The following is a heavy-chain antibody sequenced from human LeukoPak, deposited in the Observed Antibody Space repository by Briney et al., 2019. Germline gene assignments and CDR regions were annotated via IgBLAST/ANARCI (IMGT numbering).Heavy chain of an antibody. D-gene: IGHD3-22*01. V-gene: IGHV1-8*01. CDR3: ATRPRTTYYYDSSGYYFDY. J-gene: IGHJ4*02. CDR1: GYTFTSYD. CDR2: MNPNSGNT. Sequence: ASVKVSCKASGYTFTSYDINWVRQATGQGLEWMGWMNPNSGNTGYAQKFQGRVTMTEDTSTDTAYMELSSLRSEDTAVYYCATRPRTTYYYDSSGYYFDYWGQGTLVTVSS.